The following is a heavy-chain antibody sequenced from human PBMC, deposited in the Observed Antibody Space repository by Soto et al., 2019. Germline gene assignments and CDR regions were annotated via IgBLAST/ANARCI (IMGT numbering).Heavy chain of an antibody. V-gene: IGHV4-31*03. Sequence: PSETLSLTYSVSYGTSINGGYYWILIRQHPWKGLEWIGYIYYSGSTYYNPSLKSRVTISVDTSKNQFSLKLSSVTAADTAVYYCARVVGYCSNGVWYNWLETWGQGTLVIVSS. J-gene: IGHJ5*02. D-gene: IGHD2-8*01. CDR3: ARVVGYCSNGVWYNWLET. CDR2: IYYSGST. CDR1: YGTSINGGYY.